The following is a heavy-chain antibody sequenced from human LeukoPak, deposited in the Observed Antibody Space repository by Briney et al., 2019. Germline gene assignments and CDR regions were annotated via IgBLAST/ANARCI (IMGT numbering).Heavy chain of an antibody. V-gene: IGHV2-5*01. CDR1: GFSLSTSGVG. J-gene: IGHJ4*02. CDR2: IYWNDDK. Sequence: SGPTLVNPTQTLTLTCTFSGFSLSTSGVGVGWIRQLPGKALEWLALIYWNDDKRYSPSLKSRLTITKDTSKNQVVLTMTNMDPVDTATYYCAHPSFYYYDSSGSPFDYWGQGTLVTVSS. CDR3: AHPSFYYYDSSGSPFDY. D-gene: IGHD3-22*01.